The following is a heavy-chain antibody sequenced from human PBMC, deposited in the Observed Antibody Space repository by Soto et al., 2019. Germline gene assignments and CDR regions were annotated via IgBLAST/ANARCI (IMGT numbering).Heavy chain of an antibody. CDR1: GYTFTRYT. Sequence: ASVKVSCEASGYTFTRYTMNWVRQAPGQRLEWMGWINPDNGNTKSSQKFQDRVIITRDTSASTAYMDLSSLRSEDTAVYYCARGIATGQLDPWGQGTLVTVSS. CDR3: ARGIATGQLDP. V-gene: IGHV1-3*01. D-gene: IGHD2-15*01. CDR2: INPDNGNT. J-gene: IGHJ5*02.